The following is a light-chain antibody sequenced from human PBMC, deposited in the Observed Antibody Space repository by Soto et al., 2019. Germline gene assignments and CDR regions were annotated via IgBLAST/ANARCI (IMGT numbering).Light chain of an antibody. J-gene: IGLJ3*02. CDR1: NSDFGGFNS. CDR3: CSYAGSYTFGV. CDR2: EVD. V-gene: IGLV2-11*01. Sequence: QSALTQPRSVSGSPGQSVTISCTGTNSDFGGFNSVSWYQHHPGKVPKVIIYEVDKRPSGVPGRFSGSKSGNTASLTVSGLQTEDEADYYCCSYAGSYTFGVFGGGTKVTVL.